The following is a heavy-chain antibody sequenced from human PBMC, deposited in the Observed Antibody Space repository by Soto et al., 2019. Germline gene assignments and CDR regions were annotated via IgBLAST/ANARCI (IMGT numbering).Heavy chain of an antibody. D-gene: IGHD2-2*01. V-gene: IGHV1-69*12. Sequence: QVQLVQSGAEVKKPGSSVKVSCKASGGTFSSYAISWVRQAPGQGLEWMGGIIPIFGTANYAQKFQGRVTITADESTSTAYRELSSLRSEDTAVYYCAREGDIVLVPAAEAHWFDPWGQGTLVTVSS. J-gene: IGHJ5*02. CDR1: GGTFSSYA. CDR2: IIPIFGTA. CDR3: AREGDIVLVPAAEAHWFDP.